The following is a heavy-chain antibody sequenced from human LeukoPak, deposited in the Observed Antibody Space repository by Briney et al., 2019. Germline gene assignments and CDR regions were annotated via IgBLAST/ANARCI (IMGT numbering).Heavy chain of an antibody. CDR1: GFTFSSYS. J-gene: IGHJ4*02. D-gene: IGHD5-18*01. CDR2: ISSSGNTI. CDR3: ARLRGYSYGYGDY. Sequence: TGGPLTLSCAPSGFTFSSYSMNWLRQAPGKGLEGVSYISSSGNTIDYADSVKGRFTISRDNAKNSLYLQMVSLRAEDTAVYYCARLRGYSYGYGDYWGQGTLVTVSS. V-gene: IGHV3-48*04.